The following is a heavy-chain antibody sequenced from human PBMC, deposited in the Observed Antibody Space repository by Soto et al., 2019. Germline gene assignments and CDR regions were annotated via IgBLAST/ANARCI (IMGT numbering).Heavy chain of an antibody. J-gene: IGHJ4*02. CDR3: ATGVGAFAAAGPFDY. D-gene: IGHD3-16*01. Sequence: EVQLLESGGGLVQPGGSLRLSCAASGFTFSTYAMSWVRQAPGKGLEWVSAISGSGDITYYADSVKGRFTISSDNSQNPLYVQMNSLRAEDTAVYYWATGVGAFAAAGPFDYWGQGALVTVSS. V-gene: IGHV3-23*01. CDR2: ISGSGDIT. CDR1: GFTFSTYA.